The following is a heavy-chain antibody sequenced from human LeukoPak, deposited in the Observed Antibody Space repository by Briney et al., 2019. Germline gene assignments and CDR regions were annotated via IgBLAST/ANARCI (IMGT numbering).Heavy chain of an antibody. D-gene: IGHD3-22*01. Sequence: PGGSLRLSCAASGFTFISYSIHWVRQAPGEGLEWVAFIRYDGSNKYYADSVKGRFTISRDSSKNTVYLQMNSLRAEDTAVYYCAATDSSGYYWVRAFDIWGQGTMVTVSS. CDR1: GFTFISYS. V-gene: IGHV3-30*02. CDR2: IRYDGSNK. CDR3: AATDSSGYYWVRAFDI. J-gene: IGHJ3*02.